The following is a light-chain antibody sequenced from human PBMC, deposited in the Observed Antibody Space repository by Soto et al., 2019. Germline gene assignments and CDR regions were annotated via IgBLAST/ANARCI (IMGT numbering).Light chain of an antibody. CDR1: QSINSW. CDR3: QQYNSYSWT. J-gene: IGKJ1*01. V-gene: IGKV1-5*03. CDR2: KAF. Sequence: DIRMTQSPSTLSASVGDRVTITCRASQSINSWLAWYQQKPGKAPKLLIYKAFSLESGVPSRFSGSGSGTEFTLTISSLQPDDFETYYCQQYNSYSWTFGQGTKVEIK.